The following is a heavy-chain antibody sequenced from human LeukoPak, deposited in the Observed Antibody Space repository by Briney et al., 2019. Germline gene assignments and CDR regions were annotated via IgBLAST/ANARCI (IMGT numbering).Heavy chain of an antibody. CDR1: GYSFTRNW. D-gene: IGHD4-23*01. J-gene: IGHJ2*01. CDR2: IYPGDSDT. CDR3: ARRVVNNRNWYFDL. Sequence: GESLKISCKGSGYSFTRNWIGWVRQMPGKGLEWMAIIYPGDSDTRYSPSFQGQVTISADKSIDTAYLQWSSLKASDTAMYYCARRVVNNRNWYFDLWGRGTLVTVSS. V-gene: IGHV5-51*01.